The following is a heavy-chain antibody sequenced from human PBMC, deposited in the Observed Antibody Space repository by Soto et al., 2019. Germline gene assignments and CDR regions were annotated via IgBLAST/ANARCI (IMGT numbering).Heavy chain of an antibody. CDR3: ARAWTATAGWANWFDR. V-gene: IGHV4-31*03. CDR2: IHYSGST. D-gene: IGHD6-13*01. Sequence: QVQLQESGPGLVEPSQTLCLTCTVSGGSISGEGYYWSWIRQYSGRGLEWIGYIHYSGSTYSNPSLKSRVTISVDTSKTQFFLKLTSVTAADTAVYYCARAWTATAGWANWFDRWGQGTLVTVSS. J-gene: IGHJ5*02. CDR1: GGSISGEGYY.